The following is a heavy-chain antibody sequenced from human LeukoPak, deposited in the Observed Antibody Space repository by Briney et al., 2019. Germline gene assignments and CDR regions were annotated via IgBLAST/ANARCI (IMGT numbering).Heavy chain of an antibody. D-gene: IGHD3-10*01. V-gene: IGHV3-21*01. J-gene: IGHJ6*04. CDR1: GFIFSTYT. CDR3: ARPLWGSGSPDV. Sequence: GGSLGLSCAASGFIFSTYTMSWVRQAPGKGLEWVSSISGSSSYIYYADSMKGRFTISRDNAKNSLYLQMNSLRAEDTAVYYCARPLWGSGSPDVWGKGTTVTVSS. CDR2: ISGSSSYI.